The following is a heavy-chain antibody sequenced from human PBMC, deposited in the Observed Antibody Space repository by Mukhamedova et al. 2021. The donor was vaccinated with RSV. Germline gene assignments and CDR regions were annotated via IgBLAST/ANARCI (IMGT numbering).Heavy chain of an antibody. V-gene: IGHV3-11*04. D-gene: IGHD2-2*01. CDR3: ARAYGVVPAALGAFDI. J-gene: IGHJ3*02. Sequence: VSYISSSGSTIYYADSVKGRFTISRDNAKNSLYLQMGSLRAEDMAVYYCARAYGVVPAALGAFDIWGQGTMVTVSS. CDR2: ISSSGSTI.